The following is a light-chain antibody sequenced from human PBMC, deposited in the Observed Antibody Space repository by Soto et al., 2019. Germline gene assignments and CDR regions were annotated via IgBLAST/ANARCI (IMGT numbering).Light chain of an antibody. CDR1: QSISSW. CDR2: KAS. V-gene: IGKV1-5*03. Sequence: DIQMTQSPSTLSASVGDRVTITCRASQSISSWLAWYQQKPGKAPNLLIYKASTLETGVPSRFIGSGSGTEFTLTITSLQPEDFATYYCQQYSSYPLTFGQGTKLEIK. J-gene: IGKJ2*01. CDR3: QQYSSYPLT.